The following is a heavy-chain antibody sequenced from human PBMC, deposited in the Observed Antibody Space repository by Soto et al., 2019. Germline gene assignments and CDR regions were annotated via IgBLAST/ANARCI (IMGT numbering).Heavy chain of an antibody. J-gene: IGHJ6*02. V-gene: IGHV4-39*01. Sequence: SETLSLTCTVSGGSISSSNYYWGWVRQPPGKGLEWIGSIYFSGSTYYNLSLKSRVTISVDTSKNQFSLKLSAVTAADTALYYCARTPQSGNDFHVWGRGTTVTVSS. CDR2: IYFSGST. CDR3: ARTPQSGNDFHV. D-gene: IGHD3-3*01. CDR1: GGSISSSNYY.